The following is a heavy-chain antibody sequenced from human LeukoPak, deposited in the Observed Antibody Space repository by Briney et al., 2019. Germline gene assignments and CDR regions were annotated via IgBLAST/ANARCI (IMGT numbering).Heavy chain of an antibody. CDR1: GFTFSSYA. J-gene: IGHJ4*02. CDR2: ISGTGGNS. CDR3: AKDGGLWVSAHWGDS. V-gene: IGHV3-23*01. Sequence: GGSLRLSCAASGFTFSSYAMNWVRQAPRKGLEWVSTISGTGGNSYYADSVKGRFTISRDNSKNTLYLQMNSLRAEDTAVYYCAKDGGLWVSAHWGDSWGRGTLVTVSS. D-gene: IGHD7-27*01.